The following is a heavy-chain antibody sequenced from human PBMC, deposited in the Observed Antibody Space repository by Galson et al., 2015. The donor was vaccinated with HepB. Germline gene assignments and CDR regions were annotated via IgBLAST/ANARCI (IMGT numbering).Heavy chain of an antibody. D-gene: IGHD6-19*01. CDR2: ISYDGSNK. CDR1: GFTFSSYA. CDR3: ARERAVAGTRDIDY. J-gene: IGHJ4*02. V-gene: IGHV3-30*04. Sequence: SLRLSCAASGFTFSSYAMHWVRQAPGKGLEWVAVISYDGSNKYYADSVKGRFTISRDNSKNTLYLQMNSLRAEDTAVYYCARERAVAGTRDIDYWGQGTLVTVSS.